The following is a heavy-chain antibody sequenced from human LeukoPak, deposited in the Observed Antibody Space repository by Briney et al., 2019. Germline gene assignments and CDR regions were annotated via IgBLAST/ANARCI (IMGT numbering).Heavy chain of an antibody. CDR3: ATMDDKYDSSGSGII. V-gene: IGHV4-34*01. CDR2: INHSGST. D-gene: IGHD3-22*01. CDR1: GGSFSGYY. Sequence: SETLSLTCAVYGGSFSGYYWSWIRQPPGKGLEWIGEINHSGSTNYNPSLKSRVTISVDTSKNQCSLKLSSVTAADTAVYYCATMDDKYDSSGSGIIWGQGTMVTVSS. J-gene: IGHJ3*02.